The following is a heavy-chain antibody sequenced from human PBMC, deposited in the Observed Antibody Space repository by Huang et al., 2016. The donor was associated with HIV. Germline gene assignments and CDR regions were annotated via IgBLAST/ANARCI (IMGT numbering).Heavy chain of an antibody. D-gene: IGHD3-10*01. Sequence: QLQLVESGGGVVQPGGSLRLSCVASGCDFRSHDMHWVRQAPGKGREWITFIGYGGKKKQDGDSVTGRFTISRDNSKNTLYLQMNSLRPEDTAVYYCAKEEAGRFGAFDIWGQGTMVTVSS. CDR3: AKEEAGRFGAFDI. CDR2: IGYGGKKK. J-gene: IGHJ3*02. CDR1: GCDFRSHD. V-gene: IGHV3-30*02.